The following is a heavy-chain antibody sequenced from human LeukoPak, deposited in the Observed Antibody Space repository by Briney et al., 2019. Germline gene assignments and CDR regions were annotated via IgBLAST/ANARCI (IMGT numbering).Heavy chain of an antibody. CDR3: ARIGSATVEPAVDP. V-gene: IGHV1-69*04. CDR2: IIPILGIA. Sequence: ASVKVSCKASGGTFSSYAISWVRQAPGQGLEWMGRIIPILGIANYAQKFQGRVMITADKSTSTAYMELSSLRSEDTAVYYCARIGSATVEPAVDPWGQEPWSPSPQ. CDR1: GGTFSSYA. D-gene: IGHD4-23*01. J-gene: IGHJ5*02.